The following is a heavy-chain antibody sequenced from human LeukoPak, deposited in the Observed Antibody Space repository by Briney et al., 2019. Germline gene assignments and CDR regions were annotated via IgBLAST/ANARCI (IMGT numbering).Heavy chain of an antibody. CDR3: ARDRVLLYYFDY. D-gene: IGHD1-26*01. CDR2: ISSSGYI. J-gene: IGHJ4*02. Sequence: GGSLRLSCAASGFTFSSYSMNWVRQAPGKGLEWVSTISSSGYIYYADSVKGRFTISRDNAKNSLYLQMNSLRAEDTAVYYCARDRVLLYYFDYWGQGTLVTVSS. V-gene: IGHV3-21*01. CDR1: GFTFSSYS.